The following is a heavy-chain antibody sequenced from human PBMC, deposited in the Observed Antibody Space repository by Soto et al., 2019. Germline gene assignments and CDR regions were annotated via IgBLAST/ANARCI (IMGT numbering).Heavy chain of an antibody. J-gene: IGHJ6*02. CDR2: ISAYNGNT. Sequence: ASVNLSCTASGYTFTSYGISWVRQAPGQGLEWMGWISAYNGNTNYAQKLQGRVTMTTDTSTSTAYMELRSLRSDDTAVYYCARDIVVVPADKELTRSYYYYGMDVWGQGTTVTLSS. CDR1: GYTFTSYG. D-gene: IGHD2-2*01. V-gene: IGHV1-18*04. CDR3: ARDIVVVPADKELTRSYYYYGMDV.